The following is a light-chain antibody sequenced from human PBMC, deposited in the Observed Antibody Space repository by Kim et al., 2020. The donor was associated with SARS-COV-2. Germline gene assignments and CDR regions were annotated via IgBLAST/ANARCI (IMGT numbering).Light chain of an antibody. CDR1: SLRSYY. CDR3: KSRDNSGNHVV. V-gene: IGLV3-19*01. Sequence: SSELTQDPAVSVALGQTVKITCQGDSLRSYYASWYQQKPGQAPVLVIYGKNSRPSEIPDRFSGSSSGNTASLTITGTQAEDDADYYCKSRDNSGNHVVFG. CDR2: GKN. J-gene: IGLJ3*02.